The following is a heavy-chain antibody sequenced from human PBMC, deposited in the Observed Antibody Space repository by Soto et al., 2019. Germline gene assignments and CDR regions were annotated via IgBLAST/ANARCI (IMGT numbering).Heavy chain of an antibody. Sequence: XSLRISCKGSGYSFTSYWICWVPQMPGKGLEWMGIIYPGDSDTRYSPSFQGQVTISADKSISTAYLQWSSLKASDTAMYYCARRIAVAGTVDYWGQGTLVT. D-gene: IGHD6-19*01. CDR2: IYPGDSDT. CDR3: ARRIAVAGTVDY. V-gene: IGHV5-51*01. CDR1: GYSFTSYW. J-gene: IGHJ4*02.